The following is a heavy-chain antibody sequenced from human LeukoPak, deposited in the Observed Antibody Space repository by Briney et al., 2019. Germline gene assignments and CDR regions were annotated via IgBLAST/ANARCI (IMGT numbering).Heavy chain of an antibody. D-gene: IGHD1-7*01. J-gene: IGHJ5*02. CDR3: ARDQGYNWNYVYWFDP. V-gene: IGHV4-59*12. Sequence: SETLSLTCTVSGGSISSYYWSWIRQPPGKGLEWIGYIYYSGSTNYNPSLKSRVTMSVDTSKNQFSLKLSSVTAADTAVYYCARDQGYNWNYVYWFDPWGQGTLVAVSS. CDR1: GGSISSYY. CDR2: IYYSGST.